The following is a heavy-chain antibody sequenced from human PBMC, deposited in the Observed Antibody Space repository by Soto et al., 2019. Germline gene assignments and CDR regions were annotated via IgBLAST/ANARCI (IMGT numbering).Heavy chain of an antibody. V-gene: IGHV5-51*01. Sequence: PGESLKSSGKGSGYNFATYCIAWVRQLPGKGPEWMGIIYPGDSDTSYSPSFQGQVTISVDESISTAYLQWNSLKASDTAVYYCARRGYSYGLDVWGQGTKVTV. J-gene: IGHJ6*02. CDR3: ARRGYSYGLDV. CDR2: IYPGDSDT. CDR1: GYNFATYC. D-gene: IGHD5-18*01.